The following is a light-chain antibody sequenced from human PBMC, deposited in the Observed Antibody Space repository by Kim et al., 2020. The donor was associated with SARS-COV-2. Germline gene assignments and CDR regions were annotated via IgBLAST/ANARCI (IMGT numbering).Light chain of an antibody. Sequence: PGDRAALSCRASQTITSAYLAWYQHKPGQAPRLLIYGALYRATGIPDRFSGSGSGTDFTLTIARLEPEDFAVYYCQHYDSSPPWTFGQGTRVEIK. CDR3: QHYDSSPPWT. J-gene: IGKJ1*01. CDR2: GAL. V-gene: IGKV3-20*01. CDR1: QTITSAY.